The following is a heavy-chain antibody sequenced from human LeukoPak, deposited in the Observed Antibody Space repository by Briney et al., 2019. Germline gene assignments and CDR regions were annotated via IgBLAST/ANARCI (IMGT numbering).Heavy chain of an antibody. V-gene: IGHV4-59*08. CDR1: GGSISSSY. J-gene: IGHJ5*02. D-gene: IGHD2-15*01. CDR3: ARLYCSGGSCYPNWFDP. Sequence: PSETLSLTCTVSGGSISSSYWSWIRQPPGKGLEWIGYIYYSGSTNYNPSLKSGVTISVDTSKNQFSLKLSSVTAADTAVYYCARLYCSGGSCYPNWFDPWGQGTLVTVSS. CDR2: IYYSGST.